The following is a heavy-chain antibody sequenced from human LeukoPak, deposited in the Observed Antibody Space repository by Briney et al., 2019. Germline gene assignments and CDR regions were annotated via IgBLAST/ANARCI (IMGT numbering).Heavy chain of an antibody. CDR2: IKDDGNEK. D-gene: IGHD3-3*01. V-gene: IGHV3-7*01. J-gene: IGHJ3*02. CDR3: ARDPYFDAFDM. CDR1: GFIFSSYW. Sequence: TGGSLRLSCVASGFIFSSYWMSWVRQAPGKGLEWVANIKDDGNEKYYVDSVRGRFTIFRDNAKNSLYLQVNSLRVEDTAMYYCARDPYFDAFDMWGQGTMVTVSS.